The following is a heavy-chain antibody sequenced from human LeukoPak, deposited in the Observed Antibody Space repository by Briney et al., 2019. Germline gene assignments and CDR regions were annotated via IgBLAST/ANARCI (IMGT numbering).Heavy chain of an antibody. D-gene: IGHD3-22*01. V-gene: IGHV4-30-4*01. CDR2: IYYSGST. Sequence: SETLSLTCTVSGGSISSGDYYWSWIRQPPGKGLEWIGYIYYSGSTYYSPSLKSRVTISVDTSKNQFSLKLSSVTAADTAVYYCAGTYYYDSSGYPGAWFDPWRQGTLVTVSS. CDR3: AGTYYYDSSGYPGAWFDP. J-gene: IGHJ5*02. CDR1: GGSISSGDYY.